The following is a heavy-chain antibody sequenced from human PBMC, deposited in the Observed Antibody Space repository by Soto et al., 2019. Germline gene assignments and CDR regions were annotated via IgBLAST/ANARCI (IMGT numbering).Heavy chain of an antibody. D-gene: IGHD6-19*01. Sequence: GESLKIYCKGSGYSFTSYWIGWVRQMPGKGLEWMGIIYPGDSDTRYSPSFQGQVTISADKSISTAYLQWSSLKASDTAMYYCARGAVAAKDYYYGMDVWGQGTTVTVSS. J-gene: IGHJ6*02. CDR2: IYPGDSDT. V-gene: IGHV5-51*01. CDR3: ARGAVAAKDYYYGMDV. CDR1: GYSFTSYW.